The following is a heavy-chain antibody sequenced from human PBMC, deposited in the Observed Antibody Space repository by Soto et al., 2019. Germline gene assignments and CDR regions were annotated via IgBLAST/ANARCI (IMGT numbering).Heavy chain of an antibody. CDR3: AKDDTMIPFDY. CDR2: ISYDGSNK. Sequence: PGGSLRLSCAASGFTFSSYGMHWVRQAPGKRLEWVAVISYDGSNKYYADSVKGRFTISRDNSKNTLHLQMNSLRAEDTAVYYCAKDDTMIPFDYCCQGTLVTVSS. D-gene: IGHD3-22*01. CDR1: GFTFSSYG. V-gene: IGHV3-30*18. J-gene: IGHJ4*02.